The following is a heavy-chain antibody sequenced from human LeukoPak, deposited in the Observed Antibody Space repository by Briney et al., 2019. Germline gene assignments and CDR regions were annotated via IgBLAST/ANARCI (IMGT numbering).Heavy chain of an antibody. J-gene: IGHJ5*02. Sequence: SSETLSLTCIVSGYSISSDYCWGWIRQAPGKGLERIGSISHRGSPYYNPSLQSRVAMSADTPNNHFSLRLSSVTAADTAVYYCARDRGFYYTASPNSWFDPWGQGILVTVSS. D-gene: IGHD2-15*01. CDR3: ARDRGFYYTASPNSWFDP. V-gene: IGHV4-38-2*02. CDR1: GYSISSDYC. CDR2: ISHRGSP.